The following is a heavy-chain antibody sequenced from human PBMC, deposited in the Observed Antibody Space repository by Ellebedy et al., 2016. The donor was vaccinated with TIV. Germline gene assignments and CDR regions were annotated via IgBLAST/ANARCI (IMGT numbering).Heavy chain of an antibody. CDR2: ISSHTGDT. Sequence: ASVMVSCKGSGYTFTSFGMSWLRQAPGKGLAWMGWISSHTGDTNYAQNFQDRVTMTTDTFTRTGYMELRSLRSDDTAVYYCARVSGLRDCDGATCSPPPPLDYWGQGTLVIVSS. CDR1: GYTFTSFG. J-gene: IGHJ4*02. D-gene: IGHD2-21*01. CDR3: ARVSGLRDCDGATCSPPPPLDY. V-gene: IGHV1-18*04.